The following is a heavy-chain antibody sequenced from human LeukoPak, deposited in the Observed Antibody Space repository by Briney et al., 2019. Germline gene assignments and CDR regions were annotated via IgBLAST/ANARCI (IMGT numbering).Heavy chain of an antibody. V-gene: IGHV3-23*01. CDR2: ISGSGGST. CDR1: GFTFSSYA. CDR3: AKGEYPLPYYYYMDV. Sequence: GESLKISCAASGFTFSSYAMSWVRQAPGKGLEWVSAISGSGGSTYYADSVKGRFTISRDNSKNTLYLQMNSLRAEDTAVYYCAKGEYPLPYYYYMDVWGKGTTVTVSS. D-gene: IGHD2/OR15-2a*01. J-gene: IGHJ6*03.